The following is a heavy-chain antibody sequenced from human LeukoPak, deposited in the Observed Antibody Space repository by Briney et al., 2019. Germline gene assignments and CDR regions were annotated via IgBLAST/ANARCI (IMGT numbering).Heavy chain of an antibody. CDR2: MNPNSGNT. CDR1: GYTFTSYD. J-gene: IGHJ4*02. Sequence: ASVKVSCKASGYTFTSYDINWVRQATGQGLEWMGWMNPNSGNTGYAQKFQGRVTITRNTSISTAYMELSSLRSEDTAVYYCARDSRDSSGYYYWGQGTLVTVSS. V-gene: IGHV1-8*03. CDR3: ARDSRDSSGYYY. D-gene: IGHD3-22*01.